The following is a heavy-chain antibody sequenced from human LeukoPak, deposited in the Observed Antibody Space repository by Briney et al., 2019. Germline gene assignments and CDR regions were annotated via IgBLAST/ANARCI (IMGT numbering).Heavy chain of an antibody. CDR3: ARGQPLRYKVPAAKVHWFDP. CDR2: INHSGST. J-gene: IGHJ5*02. Sequence: SETLSLTCAVYGGSFSGYYWSWIRQPPGKGLEWIGEINHSGSTNYNPSLKSRVTISVDTSKNQFSLKLSSVTAADTAVYYCARGQPLRYKVPAAKVHWFDPWGQGTLVTVSS. CDR1: GGSFSGYY. V-gene: IGHV4-34*01. D-gene: IGHD2-2*01.